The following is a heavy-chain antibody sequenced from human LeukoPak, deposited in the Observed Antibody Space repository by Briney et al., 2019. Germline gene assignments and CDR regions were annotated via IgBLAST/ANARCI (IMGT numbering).Heavy chain of an antibody. J-gene: IGHJ5*02. CDR1: GGPFSGYY. CDR2: INHSGST. V-gene: IGHV4-34*01. D-gene: IGHD3-10*01. Sequence: SETLSLTCAVYGGPFSGYYWSWIRQPPGKGLEWIEEINHSGSTNYNPSLKSRVTISVDTSKNQFSLKLSSVTAVDTAVYYCAGRLGFGELSFDPWGQGTLVTVSS. CDR3: AGRLGFGELSFDP.